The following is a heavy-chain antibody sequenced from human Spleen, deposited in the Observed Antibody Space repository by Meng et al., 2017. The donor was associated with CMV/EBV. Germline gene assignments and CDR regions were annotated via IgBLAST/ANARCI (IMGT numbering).Heavy chain of an antibody. CDR3: ARDIVVVPAAYNWFDP. CDR1: GGSISSGDYY. D-gene: IGHD2-2*01. J-gene: IGHJ5*02. CDR2: IYYSGST. V-gene: IGHV4-30-4*08. Sequence: ELRWSGPGPVKPSRTLSPPSTVSGGSISSGDYYWSWIRQPPGKGLEWIGYIYYSGSTYYNPSLKSRVTISVDTSKNQFSLKLSSVTAADTAVYYCARDIVVVPAAYNWFDPWGQGTLVTVSS.